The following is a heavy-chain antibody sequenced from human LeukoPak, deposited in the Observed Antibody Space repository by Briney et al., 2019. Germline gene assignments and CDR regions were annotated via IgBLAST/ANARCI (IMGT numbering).Heavy chain of an antibody. J-gene: IGHJ4*02. Sequence: GGSLRLSCAASVFTFSSYAMSWVREAPGKGLEWVSAISGSGGSTYYADSVKGRFTISRDNSENTLYLQMNSLRAEDTAVYYCAKDFHSSGYYFEFWTFDYWGQGTLVTVSS. CDR3: AKDFHSSGYYFEFWTFDY. CDR2: ISGSGGST. CDR1: VFTFSSYA. D-gene: IGHD3-22*01. V-gene: IGHV3-23*01.